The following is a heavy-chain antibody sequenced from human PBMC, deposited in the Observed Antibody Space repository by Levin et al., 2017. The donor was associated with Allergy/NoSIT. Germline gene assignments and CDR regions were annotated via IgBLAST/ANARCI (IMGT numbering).Heavy chain of an antibody. V-gene: IGHV3-53*01. J-gene: IGHJ4*02. Sequence: GESLKISCAASGFTVSSRYMGWVRQAPGKGLEWISLIYSSGSTYYIDSVKGRFTISRDTFKNILYLQMNSLSAEDTALYYCARFYSTTWYGEYWGQGALVTVSS. CDR1: GFTVSSRY. CDR3: ARFYSTTWYGEY. CDR2: IYSSGST. D-gene: IGHD6-13*01.